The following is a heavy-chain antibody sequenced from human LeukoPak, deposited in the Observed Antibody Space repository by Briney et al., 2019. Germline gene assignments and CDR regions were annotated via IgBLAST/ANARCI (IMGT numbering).Heavy chain of an antibody. J-gene: IGHJ4*02. V-gene: IGHV3-23*01. D-gene: IGHD3-16*01. CDR1: GFTFTNYA. Sequence: GGSLRLSCAASGFTFTNYAMGWVRQAPGKGLEWVSGISSDGAAFYPDSVKGRFTISRDNSKNTLYLQMNSLRAEDTALYYCARDPLYDYVWGNFDYWGQGTLVTVSS. CDR2: ISSDGAA. CDR3: ARDPLYDYVWGNFDY.